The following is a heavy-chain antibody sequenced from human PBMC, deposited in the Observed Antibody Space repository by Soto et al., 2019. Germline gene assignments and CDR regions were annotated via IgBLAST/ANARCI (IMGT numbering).Heavy chain of an antibody. D-gene: IGHD2-15*01. V-gene: IGHV3-23*01. CDR3: ATELRGYCSGASCFDYYYYYGMDV. CDR2: ISGSGGST. Sequence: GGSMRNSFLASRYTFSSDSMSWVRKNTGKGLEWVSVISGSGGSTFYADSVKGRFTISRDNSKNTLYLQMNSLRADDTALYYCATELRGYCSGASCFDYYYYYGMDVWGQGTTVTVSS. CDR1: RYTFSSDS. J-gene: IGHJ6*02.